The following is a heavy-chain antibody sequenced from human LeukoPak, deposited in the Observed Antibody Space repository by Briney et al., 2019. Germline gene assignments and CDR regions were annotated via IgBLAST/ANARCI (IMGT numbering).Heavy chain of an antibody. CDR1: GGTFSSYA. CDR3: AGIMGSSTYYFDY. D-gene: IGHD2-2*01. Sequence: GASVKVSCKASGGTFSSYAISWVRQAPGQGLEWMGGIIPIFGTANYAQKFQGRVTITTDESTSTAYMELSSLRSEDTAVYYCAGIMGSSTYYFDYWGQGTLVTVSS. CDR2: IIPIFGTA. J-gene: IGHJ4*02. V-gene: IGHV1-69*05.